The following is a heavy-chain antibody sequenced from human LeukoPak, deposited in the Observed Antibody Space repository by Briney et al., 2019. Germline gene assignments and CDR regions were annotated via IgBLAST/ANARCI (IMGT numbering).Heavy chain of an antibody. CDR3: ARDFEWEPLGY. J-gene: IGHJ4*02. Sequence: GGSLRLSCAASGFTFSSYSMNWVCQAPGKGLEWVSYISSSSSTIYYADSVKGRFTISRDNAKNSLYLQMNSLRAEDTAVYYCARDFEWEPLGYWGQGTLVTVSS. CDR2: ISSSSSTI. V-gene: IGHV3-48*01. CDR1: GFTFSSYS. D-gene: IGHD1-26*01.